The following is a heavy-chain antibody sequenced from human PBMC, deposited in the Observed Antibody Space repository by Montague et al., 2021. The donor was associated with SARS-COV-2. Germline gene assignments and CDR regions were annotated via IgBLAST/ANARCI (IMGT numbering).Heavy chain of an antibody. CDR3: ARGRPVRMTMRHFERTSSGALDM. Sequence: SETLSLTCAVSRGSFGNYYWTWVRQAPGKGLIWIGEINQDGTSNYNPSLKSRVTLSIDTSKNQISLKVTSVTAGDTAVYYCARGRPVRMTMRHFERTSSGALDMWGQGTPVTVSS. CDR2: INQDGTS. CDR1: RGSFGNYY. V-gene: IGHV4-34*01. J-gene: IGHJ3*02. D-gene: IGHD3-9*01.